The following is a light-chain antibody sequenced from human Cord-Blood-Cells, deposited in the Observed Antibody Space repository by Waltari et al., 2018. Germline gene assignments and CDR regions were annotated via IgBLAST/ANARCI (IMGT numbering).Light chain of an antibody. Sequence: DIQMTQSPSSLSPSVGDRVNITCRASQSISSYLNWYQQKPGKAPKLLIYAASSLQSGVPSRFSGSGSGTDFTLTISSLQPEDFATYYCQQSYSTPPYTFGQGTKLEIK. CDR1: QSISSY. J-gene: IGKJ2*01. CDR3: QQSYSTPPYT. V-gene: IGKV1-39*01. CDR2: AAS.